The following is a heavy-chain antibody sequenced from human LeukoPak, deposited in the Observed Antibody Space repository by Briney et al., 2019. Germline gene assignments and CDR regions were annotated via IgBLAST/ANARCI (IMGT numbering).Heavy chain of an antibody. CDR2: FDPEDGER. J-gene: IGHJ6*02. CDR1: GYTLTELS. D-gene: IGHD4-17*01. CDR3: ARDSWTTVIPGGYYYYGMDV. Sequence: ASVKVSCKVSGYTLTELSMHWVRQAPGKGLEWMGGFDPEDGERISAQKFQGRVTMTEDTSTDTAYMELSSLRSEDTAVYYCARDSWTTVIPGGYYYYGMDVWGQGTTVTVSS. V-gene: IGHV1-24*01.